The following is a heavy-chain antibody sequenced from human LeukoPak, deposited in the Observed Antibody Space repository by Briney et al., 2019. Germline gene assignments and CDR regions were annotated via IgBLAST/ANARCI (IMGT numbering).Heavy chain of an antibody. Sequence: GAPVKVSCKASGYTFTSYDINWVRQATGQGLEWMGWMNPNSGNTGYAQKFQGRVTMTRNTSISTAYMELSSLRSEDTAVYYCARTPITMDYYYYMDVWGKGTTVTISS. J-gene: IGHJ6*03. CDR2: MNPNSGNT. CDR1: GYTFTSYD. D-gene: IGHD3-10*01. V-gene: IGHV1-8*01. CDR3: ARTPITMDYYYYMDV.